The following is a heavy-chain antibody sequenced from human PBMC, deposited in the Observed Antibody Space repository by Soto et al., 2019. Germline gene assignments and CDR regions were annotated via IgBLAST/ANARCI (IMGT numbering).Heavy chain of an antibody. CDR1: GGSFSGYY. Sequence: QVQLQQWGAGLLKPSETLSLTCAVYGGSFSGYYWSWIRQPPGKGLEWIGEINHSGSTNYNPSLKSRVTISVDTSKNQFSLNLSSVTAADTAVYYCARVDYDTLTEDTDAIDVWGQGTTVTVSS. CDR2: INHSGST. CDR3: ARVDYDTLTEDTDAIDV. D-gene: IGHD3-9*01. V-gene: IGHV4-34*01. J-gene: IGHJ6*02.